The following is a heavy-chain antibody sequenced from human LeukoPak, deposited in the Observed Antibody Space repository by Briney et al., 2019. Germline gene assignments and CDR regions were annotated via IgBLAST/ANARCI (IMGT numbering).Heavy chain of an antibody. V-gene: IGHV4-59*01. Sequence: PSETPSLTCSVSGASLAYYYWSWIRQPPGKGLEWIGNIYYSGSTKFNPSLRSRVTISVDTSKNQFSLKLSSVTAADTAVYYCARKGYSVYDGLDYWGRGTLVTVSS. D-gene: IGHD5/OR15-5a*01. J-gene: IGHJ4*02. CDR3: ARKGYSVYDGLDY. CDR1: GASLAYYY. CDR2: IYYSGST.